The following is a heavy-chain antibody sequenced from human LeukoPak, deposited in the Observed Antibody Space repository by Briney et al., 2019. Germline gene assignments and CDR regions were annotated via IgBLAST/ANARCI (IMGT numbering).Heavy chain of an antibody. CDR3: ANQDCSGGSCYRYFDY. V-gene: IGHV3-23*01. CDR1: GFTFSSYA. D-gene: IGHD2-15*01. CDR2: ISGSGGST. J-gene: IGHJ4*02. Sequence: GGSLRLSCAASGFTFSSYAMSWVRQAPGKGLEWGSAISGSGGSTYYADSVKGRFTISRDNSKNTLYLQMNSPRAEDTAVYYCANQDCSGGSCYRYFDYWGPGTLVTVSS.